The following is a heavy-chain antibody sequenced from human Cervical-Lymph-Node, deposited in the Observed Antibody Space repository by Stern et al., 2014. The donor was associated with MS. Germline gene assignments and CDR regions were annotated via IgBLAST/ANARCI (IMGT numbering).Heavy chain of an antibody. D-gene: IGHD4-17*01. Sequence: EVQLVESGAEVKKPGESLKISCQGSGYSFTSYWIGWVRQMPGKGLEGMGSIFPGDSDTRYSPSFQGQVTISADKSNRTAYLQWSSLKASDTAMYYCARPKDYGDFKNWGQGTLVTVSS. J-gene: IGHJ4*02. CDR2: IFPGDSDT. V-gene: IGHV5-51*03. CDR3: ARPKDYGDFKN. CDR1: GYSFTSYW.